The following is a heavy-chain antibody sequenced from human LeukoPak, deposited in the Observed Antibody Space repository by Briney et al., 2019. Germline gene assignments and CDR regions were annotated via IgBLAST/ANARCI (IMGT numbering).Heavy chain of an antibody. CDR1: GFTFSGYG. D-gene: IGHD3-22*01. V-gene: IGHV3-30*18. J-gene: IGHJ4*02. CDR3: AKDQNYYDSSGPGY. Sequence: SGRSLRLSCAASGFTFSGYGMHWVRQAPGKGLEWVAVISYDGSNKYYADSVKGRFTISRDNSKNTLYLQMNSLRAEDTAVYYCAKDQNYYDSSGPGYWGQGTLVTVSS. CDR2: ISYDGSNK.